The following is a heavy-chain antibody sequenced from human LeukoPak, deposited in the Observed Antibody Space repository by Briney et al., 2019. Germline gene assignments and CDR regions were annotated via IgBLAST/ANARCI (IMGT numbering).Heavy chain of an antibody. CDR3: ASWLCSGGSCPRVGDV. CDR1: GFTFSSYW. Sequence: GGSLILSCAASGFTFSSYWMSWVRQAPGKGLEWVANIKQDGSEKYYVDSVKGRFTISRDNAKNSLYLQMNSLRAEDTAEYYCASWLCSGGSCPRVGDVWGKGTTVTVSS. J-gene: IGHJ6*04. CDR2: IKQDGSEK. D-gene: IGHD2-15*01. V-gene: IGHV3-7*01.